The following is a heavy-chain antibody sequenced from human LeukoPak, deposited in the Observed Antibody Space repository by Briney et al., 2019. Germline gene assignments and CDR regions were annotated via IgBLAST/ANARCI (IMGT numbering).Heavy chain of an antibody. CDR3: ARDPTPDYGDLRHNWFDP. CDR1: GGSISSSSYY. CDR2: IYYSGST. D-gene: IGHD4-17*01. Sequence: SETLSLTCTVSGGSISSSSYYWGWIRQPPGKGLEWIGSIYYSGSTYYNPSLKSRLTISVDTSKNQFSLKLSSVTAADTAVYYCARDPTPDYGDLRHNWFDPWGQGTLVTVSS. V-gene: IGHV4-39*07. J-gene: IGHJ5*02.